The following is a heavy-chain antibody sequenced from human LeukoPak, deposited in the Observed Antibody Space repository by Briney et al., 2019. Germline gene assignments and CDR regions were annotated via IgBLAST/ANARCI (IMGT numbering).Heavy chain of an antibody. CDR2: INHSGST. CDR3: ALTAVAGGKIFDY. Sequence: SETLSLTCAVYGGSFSGYYWSWIRQPPGKGLEWIGEINHSGSTNYNPSLKSRVTISVDTSKNQFSLKLSSVTAADTAVYYCALTAVAGGKIFDYWGQGTLVTVSS. V-gene: IGHV4-34*01. D-gene: IGHD6-19*01. J-gene: IGHJ4*02. CDR1: GGSFSGYY.